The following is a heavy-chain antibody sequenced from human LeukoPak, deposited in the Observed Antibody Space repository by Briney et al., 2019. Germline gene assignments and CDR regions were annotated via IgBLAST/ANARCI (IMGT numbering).Heavy chain of an antibody. CDR1: GFTFSSYA. CDR3: ARIKLSAFDY. V-gene: IGHV3-30-3*01. D-gene: IGHD2/OR15-2a*01. Sequence: GGSLRLSCAASGFTFSSYAMHWVRQAPGKGLEWVAVISYDGSNKYYADSVKGRLTISRDNSKNTLYLQMNSLRAEDTAVYYCARIKLSAFDYWGQGTLVTVSS. CDR2: ISYDGSNK. J-gene: IGHJ4*02.